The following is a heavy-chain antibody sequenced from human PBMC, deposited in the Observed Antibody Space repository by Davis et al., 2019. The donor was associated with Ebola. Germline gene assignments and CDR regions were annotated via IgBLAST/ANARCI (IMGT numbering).Heavy chain of an antibody. CDR2: IVGGGTST. V-gene: IGHV3-23*01. CDR3: TRDQGPAADYWLDP. Sequence: PGGSLRLSCAASGFTFSSYAMSWVRQAPGKGLEWVSTIVGGGTSTYYAESVKGRFTISRDNSKNTLFLQMNSPRGDDTALYYCTRDQGPAADYWLDPWGQGILVTVSS. D-gene: IGHD6-13*01. CDR1: GFTFSSYA. J-gene: IGHJ5*02.